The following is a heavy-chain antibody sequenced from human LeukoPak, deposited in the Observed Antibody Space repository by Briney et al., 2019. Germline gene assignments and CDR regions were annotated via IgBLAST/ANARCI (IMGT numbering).Heavy chain of an antibody. J-gene: IGHJ4*02. D-gene: IGHD5-24*01. CDR1: GLSFDNAW. CDR3: ARVYGYEMATTYFDY. Sequence: GGSLRLSCAASGLSFDNAWMSWVHQAPGKGLEWVSVIYSGGSTYYADSVKGRFTISRHNSKNTLYLQMNSLRAEDTAVYYCARVYGYEMATTYFDYWGQGTLVTVSS. CDR2: IYSGGST. V-gene: IGHV3-53*04.